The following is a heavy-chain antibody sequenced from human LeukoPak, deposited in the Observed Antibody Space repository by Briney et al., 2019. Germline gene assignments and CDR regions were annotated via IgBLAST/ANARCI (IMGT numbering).Heavy chain of an antibody. V-gene: IGHV3-23*01. CDR3: AKRGVVVRVILVGFHKEATYFDS. D-gene: IGHD3-10*01. Sequence: GGSLRLSCAVSGITLSNYGMSWVRQAPGKGLEWVAGISGSGGGTNYADSVKGRFTISRYNPKNTLYLQMHSLRAGDTPVYFCAKRGVVVRVILVGFHKEATYFDSWGQGALVTVSS. CDR2: ISGSGGGT. J-gene: IGHJ4*02. CDR1: GITLSNYG.